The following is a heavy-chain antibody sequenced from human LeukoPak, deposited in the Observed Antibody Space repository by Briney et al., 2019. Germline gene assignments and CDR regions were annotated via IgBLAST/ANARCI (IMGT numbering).Heavy chain of an antibody. D-gene: IGHD6-6*01. CDR3: ARAGSIAARNNWFDP. CDR2: INHSGST. V-gene: IGHV4-34*01. Sequence: SETLSLTCAVYGGSFIGYYWSWIRQPPGKGLEWIGEINHSGSTNYNPSLTSRVTISVDTSKNQFSLKLSSVTAADMAVYYCARAGSIAARNNWFDPWGQGTLVTVSS. CDR1: GGSFIGYY. J-gene: IGHJ5*02.